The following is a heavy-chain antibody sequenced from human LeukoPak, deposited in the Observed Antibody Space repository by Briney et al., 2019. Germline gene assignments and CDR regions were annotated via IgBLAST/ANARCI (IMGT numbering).Heavy chain of an antibody. CDR3: AKEVVVVPAALGGDY. D-gene: IGHD2-2*01. V-gene: IGHV3-30*02. Sequence: GGSLRLSCAASGFTFSSYGMHWVRQAPGKGLEWVAVIWYDGSNKYYADSVKGRFTISRDNSKNTLYLQMNSLRAEDTAVYYCAKEVVVVPAALGGDYWGQGTLVTVSS. J-gene: IGHJ4*02. CDR2: IWYDGSNK. CDR1: GFTFSSYG.